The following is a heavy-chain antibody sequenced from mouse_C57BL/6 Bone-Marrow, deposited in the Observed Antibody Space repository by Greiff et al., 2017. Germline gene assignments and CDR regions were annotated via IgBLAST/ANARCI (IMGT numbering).Heavy chain of an antibody. Sequence: VKLQQPGAELVRPGSSVKLSCKASGYTFTSYWMHWVKQRPIQGLEWIGNIDPSDSETHYNQKFKDKATLTVDKSSSTAYMQLSSLTSEDSAVYYCARSTGTMEYFDYWGQGTTLTVSS. D-gene: IGHD4-1*02. CDR3: ARSTGTMEYFDY. V-gene: IGHV1-52*01. CDR1: GYTFTSYW. J-gene: IGHJ2*01. CDR2: IDPSDSET.